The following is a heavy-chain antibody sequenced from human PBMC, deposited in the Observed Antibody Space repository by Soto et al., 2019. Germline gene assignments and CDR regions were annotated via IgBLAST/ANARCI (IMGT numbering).Heavy chain of an antibody. Sequence: VTASSEPSGYITNDDYIVWVRPAPGQVLEFMGWINANNGGAGSAQQFQGRVTVTRDTSISTVYMELSNLRSDDTAVYYCAREGGSDSLEPKNNWRDTCGQGPRVSVS. CDR2: INANNGGA. V-gene: IGHV1-2*02. CDR3: AREGGSDSLEPKNNWRDT. D-gene: IGHD1-1*01. CDR1: GYITNDDY. J-gene: IGHJ5*02.